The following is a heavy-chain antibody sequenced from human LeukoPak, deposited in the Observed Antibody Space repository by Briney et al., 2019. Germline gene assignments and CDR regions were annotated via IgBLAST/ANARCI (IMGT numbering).Heavy chain of an antibody. D-gene: IGHD5-18*01. CDR2: IIPILGIA. CDR3: ARGTIVDTARVFDY. J-gene: IGHJ4*02. Sequence: SVKVSCKASGGTFSSYAISWVRQAPGQGLEWMGGIIPILGIANYAQKFQGRVTITADKSTSTAYMELSSLRSEDTAVYFCARGTIVDTARVFDYWGQGTLVTVSS. CDR1: GGTFSSYA. V-gene: IGHV1-69*10.